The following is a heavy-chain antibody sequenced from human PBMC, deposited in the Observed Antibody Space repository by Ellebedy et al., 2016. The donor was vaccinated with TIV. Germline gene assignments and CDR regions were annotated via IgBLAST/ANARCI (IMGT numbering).Heavy chain of an antibody. J-gene: IGHJ6*02. D-gene: IGHD6-19*01. CDR1: GGSFSGYY. CDR3: ARISGARDINIAVAGTGYYYGMDV. Sequence: MPSETLSLTCAVYGGSFSGYYWSWIRQPPGKGLEWIGEINHSGSTNYNPSLKSRVTISVDTSKNQLSLKLSSVTAADTAVYYCARISGARDINIAVAGTGYYYGMDVWGQGTTVTVSS. V-gene: IGHV4-34*01. CDR2: INHSGST.